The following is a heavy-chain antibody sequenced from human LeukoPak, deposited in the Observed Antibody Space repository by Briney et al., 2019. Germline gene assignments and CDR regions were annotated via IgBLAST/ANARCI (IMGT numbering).Heavy chain of an antibody. CDR1: GGSISSSSYY. CDR3: ARRRGYYFDY. V-gene: IGHV4-39*01. Sequence: NPSETLSLTCTVSGGSISSSSYYWGWIRQPPGKGLEWIGSIYCSGSTYYNPSLKSRVTISVDTSKNQFSLKLSSVTAADTAVYYCARRRGYYFDYWGQGTLVTVSS. J-gene: IGHJ4*02. CDR2: IYCSGST.